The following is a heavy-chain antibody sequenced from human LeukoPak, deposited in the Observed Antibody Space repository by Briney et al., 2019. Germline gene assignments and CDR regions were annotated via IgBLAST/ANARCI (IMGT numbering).Heavy chain of an antibody. CDR1: GESFNGYH. V-gene: IGHV4-34*01. CDR2: INHSETT. J-gene: IGHJ4*02. Sequence: SETLSLTCAVYGESFNGYHWSWIRQPPGKGLEWIGEINHSETTNYNPSLKSRVTISVDTSKNQFSLKLSSVTAADTAVYYCACYYDSRGYYGYWGQGTLVTVSS. CDR3: ACYYDSRGYYGY. D-gene: IGHD3-22*01.